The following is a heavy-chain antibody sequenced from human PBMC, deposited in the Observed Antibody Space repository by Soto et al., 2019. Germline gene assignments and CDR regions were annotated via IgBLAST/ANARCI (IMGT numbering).Heavy chain of an antibody. D-gene: IGHD3-3*01. CDR3: ASSVGVVIPYYYYGMDV. V-gene: IGHV3-48*03. CDR1: GFTFSSYE. J-gene: IGHJ6*02. CDR2: ISSSGSTI. Sequence: EVQLVESGGGLVQPGGSLRLSCAASGFTFSSYEMNWVRQAPGKGLEWVSYISSSGSTIYYADSVKGRFTISRDSAKNSLYLQMNSLRAEDTAVYYCASSVGVVIPYYYYGMDVWGQGTTVTVSS.